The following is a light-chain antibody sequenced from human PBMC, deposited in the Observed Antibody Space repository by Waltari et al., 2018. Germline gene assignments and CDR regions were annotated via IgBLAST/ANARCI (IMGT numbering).Light chain of an antibody. CDR1: QTVRTTY. Sequence: EIVLTQSPGTLSLSPGERATLSCRASQTVRTTYLAWYQQKPGQAPTLLIYGASSRATGIPDRFSGSGSGTDFSLTISSLEPEDFAVYYCQQYDISPHTFGGGTKVEIK. CDR3: QQYDISPHT. V-gene: IGKV3-20*01. J-gene: IGKJ4*01. CDR2: GAS.